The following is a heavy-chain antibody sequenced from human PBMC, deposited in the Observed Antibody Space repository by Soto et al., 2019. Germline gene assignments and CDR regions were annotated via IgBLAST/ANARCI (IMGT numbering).Heavy chain of an antibody. CDR3: VNGASYSSSWLGYYYYYGMDV. V-gene: IGHV3-64D*06. CDR2: ISSNGGST. J-gene: IGHJ6*02. D-gene: IGHD6-13*01. CDR1: GFTFSSYA. Sequence: PGGSLRLSCSASGFTFSSYAMHWVRQAPGKGLEYVSAISSNGGSTYYADSVKGRFTISRDNSKNTLYLQMSSLRAEDTAVYYCVNGASYSSSWLGYYYYYGMDVWGQGTTVTVSS.